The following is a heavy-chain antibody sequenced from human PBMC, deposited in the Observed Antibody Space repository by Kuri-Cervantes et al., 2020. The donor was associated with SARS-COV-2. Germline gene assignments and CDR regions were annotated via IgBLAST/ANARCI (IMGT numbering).Heavy chain of an antibody. D-gene: IGHD2-2*02. J-gene: IGHJ6*02. CDR2: ISSSSSYI. CDR3: ARDEVVVVPAAISGWYYYGMDV. Sequence: GGSLRLSCAASGFTFSNAWMNWVRQAPGKGLEWVSSISSSSSYIYYADSVKGRFTISRDNAKNSLYLQMNSLRAEDTAVYYCARDEVVVVPAAISGWYYYGMDVWGQGTTVTVSS. CDR1: GFTFSNAW. V-gene: IGHV3-21*01.